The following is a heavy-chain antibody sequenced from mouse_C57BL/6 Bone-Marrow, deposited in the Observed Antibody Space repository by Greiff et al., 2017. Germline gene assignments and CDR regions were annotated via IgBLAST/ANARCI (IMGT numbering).Heavy chain of an antibody. V-gene: IGHV1-26*01. CDR3: ASGWLLPWCAD. Sequence: EVQLQQSGPELVKPGASVKISCKASGYTFTDYYMNWVKQSHGKSLEWIGDINPNNGGTSYNQKFKGKATLTVDKSSSTAYMELRSLTSEDSAVYYCASGWLLPWCADWGQGTLVTVSA. D-gene: IGHD2-3*01. CDR1: GYTFTDYY. J-gene: IGHJ3*01. CDR2: INPNNGGT.